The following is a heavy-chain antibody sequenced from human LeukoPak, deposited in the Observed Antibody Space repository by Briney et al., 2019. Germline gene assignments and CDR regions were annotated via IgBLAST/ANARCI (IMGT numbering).Heavy chain of an antibody. CDR3: ARAESYSTYGMDV. J-gene: IGHJ6*02. D-gene: IGHD1-26*01. V-gene: IGHV4-31*03. CDR1: GSSISSGGYY. CDR2: IYYSGST. Sequence: SETLSLTCTVSGSSISSGGYYWSWIRQHPGKGLEWIGYIYYSGSTYYNPSLKSRVTISVDTSKNQFSLKLSSVTAADTAVYYCARAESYSTYGMDVWGQGTTVTVSS.